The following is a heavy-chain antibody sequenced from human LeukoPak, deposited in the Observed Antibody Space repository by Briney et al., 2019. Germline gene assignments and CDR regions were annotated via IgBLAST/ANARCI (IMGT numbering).Heavy chain of an antibody. CDR1: GFTFSSYA. CDR3: AKVIWFGELFFDY. Sequence: GGSLRLSCAASGFTFSSYARSWVRQAPGKGLEWVSAISASGGSTYYADSVKGRFTISRDNSKNTLYLQMNSLRAEDTAVYYCAKVIWFGELFFDYWGQGTLVTVSS. D-gene: IGHD3-10*01. J-gene: IGHJ4*02. CDR2: ISASGGST. V-gene: IGHV3-23*01.